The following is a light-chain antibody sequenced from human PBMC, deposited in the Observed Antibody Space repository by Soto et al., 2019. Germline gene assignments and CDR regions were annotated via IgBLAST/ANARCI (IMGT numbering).Light chain of an antibody. CDR1: QSVTSSY. CDR2: GAS. J-gene: IGKJ1*01. CDR3: QQYGSSPPWT. V-gene: IGKV3-20*01. Sequence: EIVFTQSPGTLSLSPGERATLSCRATQSVTSSYLAWYQHKPGQAPRLLIYGASSRATDIPDRFSGSGSGTDFTLTISRLEPEDFAVYYCQQYGSSPPWTFGQGTKV.